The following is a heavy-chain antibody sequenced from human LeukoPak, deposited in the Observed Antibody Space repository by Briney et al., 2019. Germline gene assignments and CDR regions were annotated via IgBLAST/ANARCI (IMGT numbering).Heavy chain of an antibody. J-gene: IGHJ4*02. CDR3: ARDPPPHSSGFS. CDR2: IYYSGST. D-gene: IGHD3-22*01. Sequence: SQTLSLTCTVSGGSISSGGYYWSWIRQDPGKGLEWIGYIYYSGSTYYNPSLKSRVTISVDTSKNQFSLKLSSVTAADTAVYYCARDPPPHSSGFSWGQGTLVTVSS. CDR1: GGSISSGGYY. V-gene: IGHV4-31*03.